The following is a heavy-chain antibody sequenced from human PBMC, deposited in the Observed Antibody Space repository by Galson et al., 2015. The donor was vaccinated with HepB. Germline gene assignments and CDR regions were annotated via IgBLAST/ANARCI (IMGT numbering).Heavy chain of an antibody. D-gene: IGHD6-19*01. CDR3: AKDGSPIGQWLDYYFGY. CDR1: GFTFSSYA. J-gene: IGHJ4*02. CDR2: ISGSGGST. V-gene: IGHV3-23*01. Sequence: SLRLSCAASGFTFSSYAMSWVRQAPGKGLEWVSAISGSGGSTYYADSVKGRFTISRDNSKNTLYLQMNSLRAEDTAVYYCAKDGSPIGQWLDYYFGYWGQGTLVTVSS.